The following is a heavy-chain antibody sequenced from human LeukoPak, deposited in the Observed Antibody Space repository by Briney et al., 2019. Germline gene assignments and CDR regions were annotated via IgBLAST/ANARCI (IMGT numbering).Heavy chain of an antibody. J-gene: IGHJ1*01. CDR3: ARDWYSSSVAYFQH. Sequence: KTGGSLRLSCAASGFTFSSYSMNWVRQAPGKGLEWVSSISSSSSYIYYADSVKGRFTISRDNAKNSLYLQMNSLRAEDTAVYYCARDWYSSSVAYFQHWGQGTLVTVSS. D-gene: IGHD6-6*01. V-gene: IGHV3-21*01. CDR1: GFTFSSYS. CDR2: ISSSSSYI.